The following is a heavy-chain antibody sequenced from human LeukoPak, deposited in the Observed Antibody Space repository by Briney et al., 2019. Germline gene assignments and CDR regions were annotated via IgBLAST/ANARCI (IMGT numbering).Heavy chain of an antibody. D-gene: IGHD2-15*01. Sequence: SETLSLTCTVSGGSICSSSYYWGWIRQPPGKGLEWIGSIYYSGSTYYNPSLKSRVTISVDTSKNQFSLKLSSVTAADTAVYYCATPYCSGGSCRYYFDYWGQGTLVTVSS. CDR1: GGSICSSSYY. CDR2: IYYSGST. V-gene: IGHV4-39*01. CDR3: ATPYCSGGSCRYYFDY. J-gene: IGHJ4*02.